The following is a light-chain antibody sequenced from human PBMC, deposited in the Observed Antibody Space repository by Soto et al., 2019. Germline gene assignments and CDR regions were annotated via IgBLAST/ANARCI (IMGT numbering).Light chain of an antibody. CDR3: QQRSNWLT. V-gene: IGKV3D-20*02. CDR1: QSVSSSS. CDR2: GAS. Sequence: EIVLTQSPGTLSLSPGERGTLSCRASQSVSSSSLAWFQQKPGQAPRLLIYGASSRATGIPDRFSGSGSGTDFTLTISRLEPEDFAVYYCQQRSNWLTFGGGTKVDIK. J-gene: IGKJ4*01.